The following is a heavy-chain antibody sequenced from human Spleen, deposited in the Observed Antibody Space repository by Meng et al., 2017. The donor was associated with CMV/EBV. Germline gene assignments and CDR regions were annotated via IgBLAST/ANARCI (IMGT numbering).Heavy chain of an antibody. Sequence: SLKISCAASGFTFDDYSMHWVRQSPGKGLEWVSGISWNSGSIGYADSVRGRFIISRDNAKNSLYLQMNSLRSEDTALYYCVRVGLGRDVWGQGTTVTVSS. D-gene: IGHD7-27*01. V-gene: IGHV3-9*01. J-gene: IGHJ6*02. CDR3: VRVGLGRDV. CDR1: GFTFDDYS. CDR2: ISWNSGSI.